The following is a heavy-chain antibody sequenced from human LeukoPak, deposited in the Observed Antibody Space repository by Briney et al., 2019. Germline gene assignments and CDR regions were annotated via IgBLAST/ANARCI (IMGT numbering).Heavy chain of an antibody. CDR3: ARDIVLTVYAMGIRGVAFDI. V-gene: IGHV1-46*01. CDR2: INPTGGST. CDR1: GYIFTSYY. D-gene: IGHD2-8*01. Sequence: ASVKVSCKASGYIFTSYYMHWVRQAPGQGLEWMGMINPTGGSTTYAQRFQGRVTMTSDTSTTTVYMDLSSLKSDDTAVYYCARDIVLTVYAMGIRGVAFDIWGQGTMVTVSS. J-gene: IGHJ3*02.